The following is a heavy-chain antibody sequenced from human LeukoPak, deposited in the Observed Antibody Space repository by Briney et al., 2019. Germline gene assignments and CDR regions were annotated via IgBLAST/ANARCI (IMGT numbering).Heavy chain of an antibody. CDR2: ISAYNCNT. J-gene: IGHJ6*02. CDR1: GYTFTSYG. V-gene: IGHV1-18*01. CDR3: ARPMVRGKVPTYYYYYGMDV. Sequence: ASVKVSCKASGYTFTSYGISWVRQAPGQGLEWMGWISAYNCNTNYAQKLQGRVTMTTDTSTSTAYMEPRSLRSDDTAVYYCARPMVRGKVPTYYYYYGMDVWGQGTTVTVSS. D-gene: IGHD3-10*01.